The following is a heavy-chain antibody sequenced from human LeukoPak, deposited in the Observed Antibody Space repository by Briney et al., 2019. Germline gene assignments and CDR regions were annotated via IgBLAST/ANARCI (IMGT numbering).Heavy chain of an antibody. CDR3: AREGGPGFDY. CDR2: IKEDGSEK. CDR1: GFTFRSHW. J-gene: IGHJ4*02. D-gene: IGHD3-16*01. V-gene: IGHV3-7*01. Sequence: GGSLRLSCAASGFTFRSHWMTWVRQAPGKGLQWVANIKEDGSEKYYVGSVRVRFTISRDNAKNSLYLQMNSLRAEDTALYYCAREGGPGFDYWGQGTLVTVSS.